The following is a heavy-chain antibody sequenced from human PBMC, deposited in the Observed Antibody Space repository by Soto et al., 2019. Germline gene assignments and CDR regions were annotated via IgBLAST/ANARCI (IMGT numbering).Heavy chain of an antibody. V-gene: IGHV1-24*01. CDR2: FDPEDGET. Sequence: QVQLVQSGAEVKKPGASVKVSCKVSGYTLTELSMHWVRQAPGKGLEWMGGFDPEDGETIYEQNFRGRVTMTEDTSTATAYMELSSLKSEDTSVYYCATDAFYFDSSGDFAFDIWGQGTMVTVSS. CDR1: GYTLTELS. D-gene: IGHD3-22*01. CDR3: ATDAFYFDSSGDFAFDI. J-gene: IGHJ3*02.